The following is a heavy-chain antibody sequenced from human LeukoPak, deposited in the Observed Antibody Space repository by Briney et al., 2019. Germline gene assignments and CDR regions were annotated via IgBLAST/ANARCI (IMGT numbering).Heavy chain of an antibody. V-gene: IGHV4-30-2*01. CDR2: IYHSGST. J-gene: IGHJ6*03. CDR3: ARDPAAISTKAKYYYYMDV. CDR1: GGSISSGGYS. D-gene: IGHD2-2*02. Sequence: SQTLSLTCAVSGGSISSGGYSWSWIRLPPGKGLEWIGYIYHSGSTYYNPALKSRVTMSVDTSKTQFSLKLSSVTAADTAVYYCARDPAAISTKAKYYYYMDVWGKGTTVTVSS.